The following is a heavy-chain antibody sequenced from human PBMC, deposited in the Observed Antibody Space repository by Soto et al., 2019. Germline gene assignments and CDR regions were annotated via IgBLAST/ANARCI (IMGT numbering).Heavy chain of an antibody. J-gene: IGHJ4*02. CDR2: IYWDDDK. D-gene: IGHD1-1*01. Sequence: QITLKESGPPLVKPTQTLTLTCTFSGFSLTTSGVGVGWIRRPPGKALEWLALIYWDDDKRYSPSLKSRLTITKDTSKNQVVLTMTNMDPVDTATYYCAHRLEIAVTGTLYYWGQGTLVTVSS. CDR3: AHRLEIAVTGTLYY. V-gene: IGHV2-5*02. CDR1: GFSLTTSGVG.